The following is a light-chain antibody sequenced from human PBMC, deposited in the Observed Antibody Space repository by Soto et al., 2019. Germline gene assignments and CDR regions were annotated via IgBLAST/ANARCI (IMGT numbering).Light chain of an antibody. J-gene: IGKJ5*01. Sequence: EIVMTQSPATLSASPGEGATLSCRASQSVGNNLAWYQQKPGQAPRVVVYGASTRATGIPARVSGSGSGTEFTLTISGLQSEDFAVYYCQTYDSWPLFGQGTRLEIK. CDR2: GAS. V-gene: IGKV3-15*01. CDR1: QSVGNN. CDR3: QTYDSWPL.